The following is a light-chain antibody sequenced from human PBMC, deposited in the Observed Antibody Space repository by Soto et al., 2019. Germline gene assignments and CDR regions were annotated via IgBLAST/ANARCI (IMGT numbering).Light chain of an antibody. Sequence: SYELTQPPSVSVAPGQTARITCGGHNIRSKSVHWYQQKPGQAPVLVVYDDRDRPSGIPERFSGSNSGNTATLTISRVEAADEAEYYCQVWDSSSDHFVFGTGTKVTVL. CDR2: DDR. V-gene: IGLV3-21*02. J-gene: IGLJ1*01. CDR1: NIRSKS. CDR3: QVWDSSSDHFV.